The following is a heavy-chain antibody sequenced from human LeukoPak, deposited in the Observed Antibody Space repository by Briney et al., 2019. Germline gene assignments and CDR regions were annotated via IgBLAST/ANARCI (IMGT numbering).Heavy chain of an antibody. CDR3: ARVGGYYDSSGYNTRPYYFDY. Sequence: GGSLRLSCAVSGFTFSSYWMSWVRQARGKGLEWVANIKQDGSEKYYVDSVKGRFTISRDNAKNSLYLQMNSLRAEDTAVYYCARVGGYYDSSGYNTRPYYFDYWGQGTLVTVSS. D-gene: IGHD3-22*01. CDR2: IKQDGSEK. J-gene: IGHJ4*02. V-gene: IGHV3-7*01. CDR1: GFTFSSYW.